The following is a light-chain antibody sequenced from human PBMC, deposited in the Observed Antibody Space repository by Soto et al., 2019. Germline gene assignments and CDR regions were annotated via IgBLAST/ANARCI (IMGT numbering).Light chain of an antibody. J-gene: IGKJ5*01. CDR3: QQLYTLPFT. Sequence: DIQMNQCPSSVSATVGDRATISSRASQGIRSGLGCYQQGKGKAPKILIYEASTLQSGVPSRFRGSGSGTEFTLPLSGLLPEDFEADHCQQLYTLPFTFGQGTRLEIK. V-gene: IGKV1-17*01. CDR1: QGIRSG. CDR2: EAS.